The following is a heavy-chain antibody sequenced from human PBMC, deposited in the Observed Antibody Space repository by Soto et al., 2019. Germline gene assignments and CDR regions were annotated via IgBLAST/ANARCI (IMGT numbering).Heavy chain of an antibody. V-gene: IGHV3-23*01. CDR2: ISGSGGST. D-gene: IGHD6-13*01. J-gene: IGHJ4*02. CDR1: GFTFSSYA. Sequence: GGSLRLSCAASGFTFSSYAMSWVRQAPGKGLEWVSAISGSGGSTYYADSVKGRFTISRDNSKNTLYLQMNSLRAEDTAVYYCAKDGGFSSSWRQAFDYWGQGTLVTVSS. CDR3: AKDGGFSSSWRQAFDY.